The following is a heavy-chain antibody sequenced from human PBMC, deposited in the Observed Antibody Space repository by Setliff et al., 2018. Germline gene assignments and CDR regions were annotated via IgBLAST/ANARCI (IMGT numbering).Heavy chain of an antibody. CDR1: GGTFINYA. D-gene: IGHD1-26*01. J-gene: IGHJ4*02. V-gene: IGHV1-69*13. Sequence: SVKVSCKASGGTFINYAISWVRQAPGQGLEWMGGIIPIFGTANYAQKFQGRVTITADESTSTAYTELSSLRSEDTAVYYCARVSRTIVAARGFDYWGQGTLVT. CDR3: ARVSRTIVAARGFDY. CDR2: IIPIFGTA.